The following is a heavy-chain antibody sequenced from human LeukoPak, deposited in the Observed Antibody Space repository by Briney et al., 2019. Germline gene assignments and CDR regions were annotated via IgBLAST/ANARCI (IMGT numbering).Heavy chain of an antibody. CDR3: ARDVDTFFDY. CDR1: GGSINHYY. Sequence: SETLSLTCTVSGGSINHYYWSWIRQPAGKGLEWIGRIYASRSAIYNPSLRGRVTMSVDTSRTQFSLELSPVTAADTAVYYCARDVDTFFDYWGQGTLVTVSS. D-gene: IGHD5-18*01. CDR2: IYASRSA. V-gene: IGHV4-4*07. J-gene: IGHJ4*02.